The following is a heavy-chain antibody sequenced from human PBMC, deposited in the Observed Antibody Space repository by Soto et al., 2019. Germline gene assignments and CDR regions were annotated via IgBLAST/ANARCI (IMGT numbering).Heavy chain of an antibody. D-gene: IGHD4-17*01. J-gene: IGHJ4*02. CDR3: ARHVYARTFGY. Sequence: QLQLQESGPGLVKPSETLSLTCTVSGGSISSSSFYWGWIRQSPGKGLEWIGSIYFGGNTYYNPSLKSRVNISVDTSKNQFSLKLTSVTAADTAVYYWARHVYARTFGYWGQGTLVTVSS. V-gene: IGHV4-39*01. CDR2: IYFGGNT. CDR1: GGSISSSSFY.